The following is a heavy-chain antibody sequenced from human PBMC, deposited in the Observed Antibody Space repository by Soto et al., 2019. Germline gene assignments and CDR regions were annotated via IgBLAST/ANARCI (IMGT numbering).Heavy chain of an antibody. CDR1: GFTFSDYA. D-gene: IGHD3-10*01. CDR3: AKVLSKNYYYPFDF. CDR2: ISGGSSVT. J-gene: IGHJ4*02. V-gene: IGHV3-23*01. Sequence: GGSLRLSCTASGFTFSDYAMTWVRQAPGKGLEWVSTISGGSSVTYYGDSVKGRFTISRDNAKKTPFLQLNRLSAEDTATYYCAKVLSKNYYYPFDFWGQGTQVTVSS.